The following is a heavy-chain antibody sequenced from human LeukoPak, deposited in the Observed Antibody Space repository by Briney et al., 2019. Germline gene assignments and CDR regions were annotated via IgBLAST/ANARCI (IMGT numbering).Heavy chain of an antibody. Sequence: GGSLRLSCAASGFTFSSYGMHWVRQAPGKGLEWVAVISYDGSNKYYADSVKGRFTISRDNSKNTLYLQTNSLRAEDTAVYYCAKEEGYCSSTSCSAAFDIWGQGTMVTVSS. CDR1: GFTFSSYG. V-gene: IGHV3-30*18. J-gene: IGHJ3*02. CDR3: AKEEGYCSSTSCSAAFDI. CDR2: ISYDGSNK. D-gene: IGHD2-2*01.